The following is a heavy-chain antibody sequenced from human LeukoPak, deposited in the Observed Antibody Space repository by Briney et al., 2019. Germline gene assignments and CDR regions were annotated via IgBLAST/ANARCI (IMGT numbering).Heavy chain of an antibody. CDR2: ISTTSNYI. D-gene: IGHD2-2*01. CDR3: ARAGVCSTTSCDGGIDY. V-gene: IGHV3-21*06. J-gene: IGHJ4*02. CDR1: GFTFSSYN. Sequence: GGSLRLSCAASGFTFSSYNMKWVRQAPEKGPEWVSFISTTSNYIYYADSVKGRFTISRDNAKNSLYLQMNSLRGEDAALYYCARAGVCSTTSCDGGIDYWGQGTLVTVSS.